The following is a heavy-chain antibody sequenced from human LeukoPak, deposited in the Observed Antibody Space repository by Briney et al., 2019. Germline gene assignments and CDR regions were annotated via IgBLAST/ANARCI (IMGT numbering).Heavy chain of an antibody. Sequence: GGSLRLSCAASGFTFSSYSMNWVRQAPGKGLEWVSSISSSSSYIYYADSVKGRFTISRDNAKNSLYLQMNSLRAEDTAVYYCASWDTDSQRPACWGQGTLVTVSS. D-gene: IGHD5-18*01. CDR1: GFTFSSYS. CDR3: ASWDTDSQRPAC. CDR2: ISSSSSYI. V-gene: IGHV3-21*01. J-gene: IGHJ4*02.